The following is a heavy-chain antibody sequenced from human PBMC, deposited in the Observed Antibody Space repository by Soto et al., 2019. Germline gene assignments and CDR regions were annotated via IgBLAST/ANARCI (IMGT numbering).Heavy chain of an antibody. Sequence: QVQLQESGPGLVRPSQTLSLTCTVSGGSISSGDYYWSWIRQPPGKGLEWIGYIYYSGSTYYNPSLKSRVTISVDTSKNQFSLKLSSVTAADTAVNYCDRDEGDYGGGQYYFDYWGQGTLVTVSS. V-gene: IGHV4-30-4*01. J-gene: IGHJ4*02. CDR2: IYYSGST. CDR3: DRDEGDYGGGQYYFDY. D-gene: IGHD4-17*01. CDR1: GGSISSGDYY.